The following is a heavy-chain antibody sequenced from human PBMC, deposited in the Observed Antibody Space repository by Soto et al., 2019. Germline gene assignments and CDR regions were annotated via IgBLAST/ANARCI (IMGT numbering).Heavy chain of an antibody. CDR2: IYYSGGT. V-gene: IGHV4-59*01. D-gene: IGHD2-2*01. CDR1: GGSISSYY. CDR3: ARDSCSSTSCSPTHGMDV. Sequence: PAESLSLSSIFSGGSISSYYWSGIRHPQGNGLEWIGYIYYSGGTNYNPSLKSRVTISVDTSKNQFSLKLSSVTAGDTAVYYCARDSCSSTSCSPTHGMDVWGQGTTVTVSS. J-gene: IGHJ6*02.